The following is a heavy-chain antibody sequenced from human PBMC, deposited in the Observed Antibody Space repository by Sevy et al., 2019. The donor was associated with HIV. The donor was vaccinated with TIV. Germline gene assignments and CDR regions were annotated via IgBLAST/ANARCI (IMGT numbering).Heavy chain of an antibody. V-gene: IGHV1-18*04. CDR3: ARDPQSITTPYYFDY. D-gene: IGHD1-20*01. CDR2: ISIYNGNT. CDR1: GYTFTSYG. J-gene: IGHJ4*02. Sequence: ASVKVSCKASGYTFTSYGISWVRQAPGQGLEWMGWISIYNGNTNYAQNLQGRVTMTTDTSTGTGYMELRSLRSDDTAVYYCARDPQSITTPYYFDYWGQGTLVTVSS.